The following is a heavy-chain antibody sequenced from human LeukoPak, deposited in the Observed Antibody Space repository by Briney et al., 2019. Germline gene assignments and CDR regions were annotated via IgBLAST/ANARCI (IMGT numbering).Heavy chain of an antibody. CDR3: ARVVGCGGDCYSGISDY. D-gene: IGHD2-21*02. Sequence: GASVKVSCKASGYTFTSYAMNWVRQAPGQGLEWMGWINTNTGNPTYAQGFTGRFVFSLVTSVSTAYLQISSLKAEDTAVYYCARVVGCGGDCYSGISDYWAQGTLVTVSS. V-gene: IGHV7-4-1*02. J-gene: IGHJ4*02. CDR2: INTNTGNP. CDR1: GYTFTSYA.